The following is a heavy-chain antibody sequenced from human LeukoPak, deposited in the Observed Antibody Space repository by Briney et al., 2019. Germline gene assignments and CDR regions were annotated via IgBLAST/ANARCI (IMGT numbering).Heavy chain of an antibody. J-gene: IGHJ6*03. V-gene: IGHV4-34*01. CDR2: INHSGST. CDR3: ARGLRYYDSSGYYPYYYYYMDV. D-gene: IGHD3-22*01. CDR1: GGSFRGYY. Sequence: PSETLSLTCADHGGSFRGYYWSWIRQPPGKGLEWIGEINHSGSTNYNPSLKSRVTISVDTSKNQCSLKLSSVTAADTAVYYCARGLRYYDSSGYYPYYYYYMDVWGKGTTVTVSS.